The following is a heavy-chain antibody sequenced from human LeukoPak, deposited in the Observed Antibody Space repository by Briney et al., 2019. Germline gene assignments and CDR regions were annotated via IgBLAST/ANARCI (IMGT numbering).Heavy chain of an antibody. D-gene: IGHD3-9*01. CDR3: ARVVEFDWSGDY. CDR1: GYTFTSYG. Sequence: GASVKVSCKASGYTFTSYGISWVRQAPGQGLEWMGWISAYNGNTNYAQKLQGRVTMTRDTSTSTVYMELSSLRSEDTAVYYCARVVEFDWSGDYWGQGTLVTVSS. J-gene: IGHJ4*02. V-gene: IGHV1-18*01. CDR2: ISAYNGNT.